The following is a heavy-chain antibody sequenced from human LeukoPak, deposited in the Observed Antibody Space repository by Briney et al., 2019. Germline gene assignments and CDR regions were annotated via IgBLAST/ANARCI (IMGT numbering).Heavy chain of an antibody. Sequence: HPGESLRLSCAASGFTFSNYAMNWVRQAPGKGLEWVSGISGRGGSIYYAASVKGRFTISRDNAKNTLYLQMNRLRAEDTAIYYCARAMMVVANLWGVFDYWGQGALVTVSS. V-gene: IGHV3-23*01. D-gene: IGHD3-22*01. CDR3: ARAMMVVANLWGVFDY. J-gene: IGHJ4*02. CDR1: GFTFSNYA. CDR2: ISGRGGSI.